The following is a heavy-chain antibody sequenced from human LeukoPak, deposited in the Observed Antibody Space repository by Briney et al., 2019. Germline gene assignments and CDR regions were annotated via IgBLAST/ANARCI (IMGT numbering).Heavy chain of an antibody. CDR3: AREYYYDSSGYYPY. D-gene: IGHD3-22*01. CDR2: ISAYNGNT. V-gene: IGHV1-18*01. J-gene: IGHJ4*02. CDR1: GYTFTSYG. Sequence: ASVTVSCKASGYTFTSYGISWVRQAPGQGLEWMGWISAYNGNTNYAQKLQGRVTMTTDTSTSTAYMELRSLRSDDTAVYYCAREYYYDSSGYYPYWGQGTLVTVSS.